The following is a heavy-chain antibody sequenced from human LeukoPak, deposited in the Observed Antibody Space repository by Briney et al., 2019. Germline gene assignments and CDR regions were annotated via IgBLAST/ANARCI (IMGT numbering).Heavy chain of an antibody. CDR3: ARMGSSGVFYPWLDP. V-gene: IGHV4-59*01. J-gene: IGHJ5*02. CDR2: INYRGST. Sequence: SETLSLTCTVSGGSISSNYWSWIRQPPGKGLEWIGYINYRGSTNHNPSLRSRVTMSVDTSKNQLSLKLTSVTAADTAVYYCARMGSSGVFYPWLDPWGQGTLVTISS. CDR1: GGSISSNY. D-gene: IGHD1-26*01.